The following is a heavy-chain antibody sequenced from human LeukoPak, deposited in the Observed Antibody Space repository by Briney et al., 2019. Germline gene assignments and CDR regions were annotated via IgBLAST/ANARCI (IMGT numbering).Heavy chain of an antibody. CDR2: IIPIFGTA. D-gene: IGHD3-10*01. CDR3: ARASGSYGSGSYYYSGMDV. Sequence: SVKVSCKASGGTFSSYAISWVRQAPGQGLEWMGGIIPIFGTANYAQKFQGRVTITADESTSTAYMELSSLRSEDTALYYCARASGSYGSGSYYYSGMDVWGKGTTVTVSS. J-gene: IGHJ6*04. V-gene: IGHV1-69*13. CDR1: GGTFSSYA.